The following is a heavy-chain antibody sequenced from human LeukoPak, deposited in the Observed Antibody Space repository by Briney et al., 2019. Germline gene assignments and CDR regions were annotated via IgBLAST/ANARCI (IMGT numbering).Heavy chain of an antibody. J-gene: IGHJ4*02. CDR2: MNPNSGNT. D-gene: IGHD1-26*01. CDR1: GYTFTSYD. Sequence: GASVKVSCKASGYTFTSYDINWVRQATGQGLEWMGWMNPNSGNTVFAQNFRDRLTITRSTSMSTAYMELTSLRSQDTAVYYCARADSPGASFHYWGQGTLVTVSS. CDR3: ARADSPGASFHY. V-gene: IGHV1-8*01.